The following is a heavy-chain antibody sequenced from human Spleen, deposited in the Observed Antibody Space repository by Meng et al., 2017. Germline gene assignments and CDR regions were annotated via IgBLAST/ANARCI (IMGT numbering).Heavy chain of an antibody. CDR1: VGSFSDYY. CDR2: INHSGST. Sequence: QLQLQQWGAGLLKPSGTLSLTCVVSVGSFSDYYWSWIRQPPGKGLEWIGEINHSGSTNYNPSLESRATISVDTSQNNLSLKLSSVTAADSAVYYCARGPTTMAHDFDYWGQGTLVTVSS. D-gene: IGHD4-11*01. J-gene: IGHJ4*02. CDR3: ARGPTTMAHDFDY. V-gene: IGHV4-34*01.